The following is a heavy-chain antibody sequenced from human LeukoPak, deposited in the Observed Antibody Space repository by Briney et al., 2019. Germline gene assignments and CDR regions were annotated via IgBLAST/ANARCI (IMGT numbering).Heavy chain of an antibody. D-gene: IGHD3-22*01. CDR3: ARGTHRYYDSSGYLDY. Sequence: GGSLTLSCAASGFTFRTYWMSWARHAPGRALEWVANINEDGSEKYYVDSVKGRFTISRDNSKNSLYLQMNSLRAEDTAVYYCARGTHRYYDSSGYLDYWGQGTLVTVSS. CDR1: GFTFRTYW. V-gene: IGHV3-7*03. CDR2: INEDGSEK. J-gene: IGHJ4*02.